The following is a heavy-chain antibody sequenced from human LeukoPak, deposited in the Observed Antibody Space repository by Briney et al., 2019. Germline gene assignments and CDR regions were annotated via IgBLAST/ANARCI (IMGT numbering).Heavy chain of an antibody. V-gene: IGHV4-34*01. CDR3: ARERWYSSSSTNYYFDY. D-gene: IGHD6-6*01. Sequence: PSETLSLTSAVYGGSFSGYYWGWIRQPPGKGLEWIGEINHSGSTNYNPSLKSRVTISVDTSKNQFSLKLSSVTAADTAVYYCARERWYSSSSTNYYFDYWGQGTLVTVSS. CDR1: GGSFSGYY. CDR2: INHSGST. J-gene: IGHJ4*02.